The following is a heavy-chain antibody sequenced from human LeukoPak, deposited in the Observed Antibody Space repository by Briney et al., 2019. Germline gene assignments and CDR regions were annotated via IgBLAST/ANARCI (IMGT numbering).Heavy chain of an antibody. CDR1: GLTFSNYW. CDR3: AREGPYGDYLNY. CDR2: INQDGSET. D-gene: IGHD4-17*01. J-gene: IGHJ4*02. Sequence: PGGSLRLSCAASGLTFSNYWMSWVRQAPGKGLEWVANINQDGSETYYVDSMKGRFTISRDNAKNSLYLQMNSLRAEDTAVYYCAREGPYGDYLNYWGQGTLVTVSS. V-gene: IGHV3-7*03.